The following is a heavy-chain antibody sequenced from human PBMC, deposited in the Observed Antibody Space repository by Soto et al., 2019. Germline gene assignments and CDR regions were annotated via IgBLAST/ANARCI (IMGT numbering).Heavy chain of an antibody. CDR1: GDSVSSASAT. CDR3: ARDGSGYQWDFDV. D-gene: IGHD5-12*01. J-gene: IGHJ2*01. CDR2: TYYRSKWHN. Sequence: QVQLQQSGPGLVKPSQTLSLICAISGDSVSSASATWSWIRQSPSGRLEWLGRTYYRSKWHNDYAVSGKSRIANIPDTSKNQVSRQLSSVTREDTAVDVCARDGSGYQWDFDVWGRGALGTVSS. V-gene: IGHV6-1*01.